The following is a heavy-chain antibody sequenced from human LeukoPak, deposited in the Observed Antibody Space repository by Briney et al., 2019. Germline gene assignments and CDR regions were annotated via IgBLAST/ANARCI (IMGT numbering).Heavy chain of an antibody. V-gene: IGHV4-59*01. D-gene: IGHD1-26*01. J-gene: IGHJ3*02. CDR2: MRYSGST. Sequence: PSETLSLTCTVSVGSISSYYWSWIRQPPGKGLEWIEYMRYSGSTNYNPSFKSRVTILVDTSKNQCSLKLSSVTAADTAVYYCARDVGAMVGASDIWGQGTMVTVSS. CDR1: VGSISSYY. CDR3: ARDVGAMVGASDI.